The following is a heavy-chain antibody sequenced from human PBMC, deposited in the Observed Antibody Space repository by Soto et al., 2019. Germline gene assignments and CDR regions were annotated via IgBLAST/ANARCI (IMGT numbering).Heavy chain of an antibody. CDR2: INTDGSTR. CDR3: AGVACGAYHFAY. J-gene: IGHJ4*02. CDR1: GFTFSSYW. V-gene: IGHV3-74*01. D-gene: IGHD2-2*01. Sequence: EVQLVESGGGLVQPGGSLRLSCAASGFTFSSYWMHWVRQAPGEGLVWVSRINTDGSTRSYADSVKGRFTISRDKVKNRLFRQRTGLRAEYTAAYYCAGVACGAYHFAYWGQGTLVTTSS.